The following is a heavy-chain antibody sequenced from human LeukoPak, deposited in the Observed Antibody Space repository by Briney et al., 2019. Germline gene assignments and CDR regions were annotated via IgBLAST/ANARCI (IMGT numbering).Heavy chain of an antibody. J-gene: IGHJ4*02. CDR1: GFTVSTKY. Sequence: GGSLRLSCAASGFTVSTKYMSWVRQAPGKGLEWVSLIYSSGTTYYADSVKGRFTNSRDNSKNSLYLQMNSLRAEDTAVYYCARVGGVPAAHFDYWGQGTLVTVSS. CDR2: IYSSGTT. CDR3: ARVGGVPAAHFDY. D-gene: IGHD2-2*01. V-gene: IGHV3-53*01.